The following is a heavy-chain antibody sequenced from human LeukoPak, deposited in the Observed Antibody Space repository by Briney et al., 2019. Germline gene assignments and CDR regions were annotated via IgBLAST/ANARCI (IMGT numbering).Heavy chain of an antibody. CDR2: IKQDGSEK. CDR1: GFTFSSYW. CDR3: ARARAGAGTFFFDY. D-gene: IGHD6-13*01. Sequence: GGSLRLSCAASGFTFSSYWMSWVRQAPGKGLEWVVNIKQDGSEKYYVDSVKGRFTISRDNAKNSLYLQMNSLRAEDTAVYYCARARAGAGTFFFDYWGQGTLVTVSS. J-gene: IGHJ4*02. V-gene: IGHV3-7*03.